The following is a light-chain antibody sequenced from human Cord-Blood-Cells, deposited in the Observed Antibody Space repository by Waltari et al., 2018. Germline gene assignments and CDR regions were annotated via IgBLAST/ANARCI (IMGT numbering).Light chain of an antibody. CDR2: GAS. CDR3: QQYNNWPPLT. V-gene: IGKV3-15*01. J-gene: IGKJ4*01. Sequence: EIVMTQSTATLSVSPGERATLSCRASQSVSSNLAWYQQKPGQAPRLLIYGASTRATGIPARFRGSGSGTEFTLTISSLQSEDFAVYYCQQYNNWPPLTFGGGTKVEIK. CDR1: QSVSSN.